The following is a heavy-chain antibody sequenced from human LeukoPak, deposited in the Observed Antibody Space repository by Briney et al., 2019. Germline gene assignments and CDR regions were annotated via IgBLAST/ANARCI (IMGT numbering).Heavy chain of an antibody. CDR2: IATDGSQT. D-gene: IGHD1-14*01. Sequence: GGSLRLSCAASGFTFTNHIMHWVRQAPGKGLEWVASIATDGSQTFYRGSVKGRFTISRDSSENKLYLQMNSLRAEDTAVYFCVRERPDTIVHTGAFDFWGQGTMLSVSS. J-gene: IGHJ3*01. CDR3: VRERPDTIVHTGAFDF. CDR1: GFTFTNHI. V-gene: IGHV3-30-3*01.